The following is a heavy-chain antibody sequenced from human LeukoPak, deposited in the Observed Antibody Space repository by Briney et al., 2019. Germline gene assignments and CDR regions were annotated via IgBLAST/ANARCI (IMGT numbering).Heavy chain of an antibody. Sequence: GGSLRLSCAASGFTVSSNYMSWVRQAPGKGLEWVSVIYSGGSTYYADSVKGRFTISRDNSKNTLYLQMNSLRAEDTAVYYCATEQWLAPTHFDYWGQGTLVTVSS. V-gene: IGHV3-53*01. D-gene: IGHD6-19*01. CDR1: GFTVSSNY. CDR3: ATEQWLAPTHFDY. J-gene: IGHJ4*02. CDR2: IYSGGST.